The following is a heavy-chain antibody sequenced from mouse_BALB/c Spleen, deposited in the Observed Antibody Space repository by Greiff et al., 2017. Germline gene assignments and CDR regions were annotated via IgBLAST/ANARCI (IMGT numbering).Heavy chain of an antibody. CDR3: ARGNGNPYYYAIL. D-gene: IGHD2-1*01. CDR2: ISSGGST. J-gene: IGHJ4*01. Sequence: EVKLVESGGGLVKPGGSLKLSCAASGFTFSSYAMSWVRQTPEKRLEWVASISSGGSTYYPDSVKGRFTISRDNARNILYLQMSSLRSEDTAMYYCARGNGNPYYYAILLGSRNLSHRLL. CDR1: GFTFSSYA. V-gene: IGHV5-6-5*01.